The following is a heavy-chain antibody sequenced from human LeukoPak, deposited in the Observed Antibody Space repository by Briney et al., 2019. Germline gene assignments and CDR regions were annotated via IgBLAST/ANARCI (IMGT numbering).Heavy chain of an antibody. J-gene: IGHJ6*03. V-gene: IGHV4-34*01. CDR1: GGSFSGYY. Sequence: SETLSLTCAVYGGSFSGYYWSWIRQPPGKGLEWIGVINHSGSTNYIPSLKSRVTISVDTSKNQFSLKLSSVTAADTAVYYCARGVGVYSNYPTYYYYYYMDVWGKGTTVTVSS. CDR2: INHSGST. CDR3: ARGVGVYSNYPTYYYYYYMDV. D-gene: IGHD4-11*01.